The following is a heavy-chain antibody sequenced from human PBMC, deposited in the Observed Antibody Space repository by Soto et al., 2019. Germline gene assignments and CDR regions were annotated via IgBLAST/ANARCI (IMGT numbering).Heavy chain of an antibody. D-gene: IGHD3-22*01. CDR3: ARGLSVINTFSKYYGMDV. J-gene: IGHJ6*02. CDR2: INHSEST. CDR1: GVSFSRYY. V-gene: IGHV4-34*01. Sequence: SESLSLTCAVYGVSFSRYYWSWVRQPPGKGLEWIGEINHSESTNYNPSLKSRVTISVDTSKNQFSLKLSSVTAADTAVYYCARGLSVINTFSKYYGMDVWGQGTTVTVSS.